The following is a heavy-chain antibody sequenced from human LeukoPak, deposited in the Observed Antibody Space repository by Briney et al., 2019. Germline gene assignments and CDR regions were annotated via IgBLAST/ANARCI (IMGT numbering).Heavy chain of an antibody. CDR3: AREEYCSGGRCYSLGWFDS. V-gene: IGHV3-9*01. CDR1: GFTFDDYA. Sequence: GGSLRLSCAASGFTFDDYAMHWVRQAPGKGLEWVSGISWNSGSIGYADSVKGRFTISRDNAKSSLYLQMNSLRAEDTAIYYCAREEYCSGGRCYSLGWFDSWGQGTLVTVSS. CDR2: ISWNSGSI. J-gene: IGHJ5*01. D-gene: IGHD2-15*01.